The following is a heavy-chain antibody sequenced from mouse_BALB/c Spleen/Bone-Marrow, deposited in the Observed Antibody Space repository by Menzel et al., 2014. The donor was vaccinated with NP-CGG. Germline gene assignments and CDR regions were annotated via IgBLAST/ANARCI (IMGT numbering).Heavy chain of an antibody. V-gene: IGHV5-6-5*01. CDR3: ARDDYGDQYYFDY. CDR2: ISSGGST. CDR1: GFTFSSYA. J-gene: IGHJ2*01. Sequence: EVQRVESGGGLVKPGGSLKLSCAASGFTFSSYAMSWVRQTPEKRLEWVASISSGGSTYYPDSVKGRFTISRDNARNILYLQMSSRRSEDTAMYYCARDDYGDQYYFDYWGQGTTLTVSS. D-gene: IGHD2-4*01.